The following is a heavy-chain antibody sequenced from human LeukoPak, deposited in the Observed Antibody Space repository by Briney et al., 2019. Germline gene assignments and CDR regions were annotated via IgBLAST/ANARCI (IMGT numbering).Heavy chain of an antibody. D-gene: IGHD3-16*01. CDR3: ARVSPLGMTFDY. Sequence: GASVKVSCKASGYTFTSLAMHWVRQAPGQRLEWMGWINAGNGNTKYSQEFQGRVTITRDTSASTAYMELSSLRSEDMAVYYCARVSPLGMTFDYWGQGTLVTVSS. CDR1: GYTFTSLA. CDR2: INAGNGNT. V-gene: IGHV1-3*03. J-gene: IGHJ4*02.